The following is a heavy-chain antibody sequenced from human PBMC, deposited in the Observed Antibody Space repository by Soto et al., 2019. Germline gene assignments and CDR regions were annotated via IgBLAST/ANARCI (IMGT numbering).Heavy chain of an antibody. V-gene: IGHV1-18*01. CDR3: ARYVSPWPDRSAYYDAFDI. D-gene: IGHD3-22*01. Sequence: QVQLVQSGAEVKKPGASVKVSCKASGYTFTNYGLSWVRQAPGQGLEWMGWISTYSGDTNYVQKRQGRVTMTTDTSTTTAYMELRSLRSDDTAVYFCARYVSPWPDRSAYYDAFDIWGQGTMVTVSS. CDR2: ISTYSGDT. CDR1: GYTFTNYG. J-gene: IGHJ3*02.